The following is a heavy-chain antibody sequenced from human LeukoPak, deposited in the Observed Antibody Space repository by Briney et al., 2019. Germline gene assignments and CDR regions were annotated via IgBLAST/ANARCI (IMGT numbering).Heavy chain of an antibody. CDR3: ARGGDYASGSPGDY. CDR2: INTDGSTT. J-gene: IGHJ4*02. Sequence: TGGSLRLSCAASGFTFTTYWMHWVRQAPGKRLVWVSRINTDGSTTTYADSAKGRFTISRDNAKNTLYLQMNSLRAEDTAVYYCARGGDYASGSPGDYWGQGTLVTVSS. CDR1: GFTFTTYW. V-gene: IGHV3-74*01. D-gene: IGHD3-10*01.